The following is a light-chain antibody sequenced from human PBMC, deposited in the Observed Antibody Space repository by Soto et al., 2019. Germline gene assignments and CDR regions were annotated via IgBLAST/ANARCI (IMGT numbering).Light chain of an antibody. CDR3: AAWDDSLSGWV. Sequence: QSVLTQPPSASGTPGQRVTISCSGSSSNIGSNFVYWYQQFPGTAPKLLIYRNNQRPSGVPDRFSGSKSGTSASLAISGLPSEDEADYYCAAWDDSLSGWVFGGGTEL. CDR2: RNN. V-gene: IGLV1-47*01. CDR1: SSNIGSNF. J-gene: IGLJ3*02.